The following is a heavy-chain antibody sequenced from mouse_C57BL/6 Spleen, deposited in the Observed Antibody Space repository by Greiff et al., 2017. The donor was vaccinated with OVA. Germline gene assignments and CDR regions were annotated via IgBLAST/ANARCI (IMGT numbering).Heavy chain of an antibody. J-gene: IGHJ2*01. CDR3: ARYITTVVAPFDY. Sequence: QVQLQQPGAELVKPGASVKMSCKASGYTFTSYWITWVKQRPGQGLEWIGDIYPGSGSTNYNEKFKSKATLTVDTSSSTAYMQLSSLTSEDSAVYYCARYITTVVAPFDYWGQGTTLTVSS. D-gene: IGHD1-1*01. CDR1: GYTFTSYW. CDR2: IYPGSGST. V-gene: IGHV1-55*01.